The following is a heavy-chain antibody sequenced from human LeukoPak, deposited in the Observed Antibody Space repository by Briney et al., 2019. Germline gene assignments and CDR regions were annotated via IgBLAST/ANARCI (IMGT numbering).Heavy chain of an antibody. CDR2: IYYSGST. J-gene: IGHJ4*02. V-gene: IGHV4-39*01. D-gene: IGHD3-16*01. Sequence: SETLSLXCTVSGSSISSGGYYWGWIRQPPGKGLEWIGSIYYSGSTYCNPSLKSRVTISVDTSKNQFSLKLSSVTAADTAVYYCASPGGGPTDYWGQGTLVTVSS. CDR1: GSSISSGGYY. CDR3: ASPGGGPTDY.